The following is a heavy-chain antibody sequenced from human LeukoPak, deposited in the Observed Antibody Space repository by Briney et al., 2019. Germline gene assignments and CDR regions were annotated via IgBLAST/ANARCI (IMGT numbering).Heavy chain of an antibody. CDR3: ASRLYCSNTRCRNFPFAY. CDR2: IIPIFGTA. V-gene: IGHV1-69*01. Sequence: SVKVSCKASGGTFRSYAINWVRQAPGQGLEWMGGIIPIFGTANYAQKFQDRVTITADESTSTAYMELSSLRSEDTAIYYCASRLYCSNTRCRNFPFAYWGQGTLVTVSS. D-gene: IGHD2-2*01. J-gene: IGHJ4*02. CDR1: GGTFRSYA.